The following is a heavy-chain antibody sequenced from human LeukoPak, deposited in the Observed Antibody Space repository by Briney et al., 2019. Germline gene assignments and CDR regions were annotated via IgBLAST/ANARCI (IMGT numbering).Heavy chain of an antibody. J-gene: IGHJ4*02. D-gene: IGHD3-22*01. CDR2: IDWNGGTT. CDR3: AKIKDSSGYYYFTLDY. V-gene: IGHV3-20*04. Sequence: PGGSLRLSCAASGFTFDNSGMTWVRQVPGKGLEWVSGIDWNGGTTGYADSVKGRFTVSRDNAKNSLYLQMNSLRVEDTALYYRAKIKDSSGYYYFTLDYWGQGTLVTVSS. CDR1: GFTFDNSG.